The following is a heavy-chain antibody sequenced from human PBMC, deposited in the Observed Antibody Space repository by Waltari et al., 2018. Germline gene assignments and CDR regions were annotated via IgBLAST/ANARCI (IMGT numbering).Heavy chain of an antibody. CDR2: MRPDGSQK. J-gene: IGHJ4*02. CDR1: GSTFSSHW. V-gene: IGHV3-7*01. CDR3: ARDVDY. Sequence: EVRVVESGGGLVQPGGSLRLSCAASGSTFSSHWMSWFRQAPGKGLEWVANMRPDGSQKYYVDSVKGRFTISRDNAKNSLYLQMNSLRVEDTAVYYCARDVDYWGQGTLVTVSS.